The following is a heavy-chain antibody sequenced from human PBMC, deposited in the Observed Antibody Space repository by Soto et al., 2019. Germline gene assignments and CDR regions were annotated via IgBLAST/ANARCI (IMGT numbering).Heavy chain of an antibody. CDR2: IGSRGETYAT. J-gene: IGHJ6*01. D-gene: IGHD2-15*01. CDR1: GFTFGASA. V-gene: IGHV3-73*01. CDR3: SGGSCNGQYTLDV. Sequence: GGSLRLSCAASGFTFGASALQWVRQASGKGLEWLGRIGSRGETYATTYAASVKGRFTISRDDSKKTAYLQMNSLESEDTAVYYCSGGSCNGQYTLDVWGQGTTVTVSS.